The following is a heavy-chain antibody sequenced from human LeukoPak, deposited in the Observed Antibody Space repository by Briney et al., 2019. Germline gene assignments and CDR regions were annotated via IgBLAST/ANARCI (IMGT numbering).Heavy chain of an antibody. V-gene: IGHV3-23*01. CDR2: ISGSGGST. CDR3: ARDPGGIADY. J-gene: IGHJ4*02. D-gene: IGHD6-13*01. Sequence: GGSLRLSCAASGFTFSSSAMNWVRQAPGKGLEWVSAISGSGGSTYYADSVKGRFTISRDNSKNTLYLQMNSLRAEDTAVYYCARDPGGIADYWGQGTLVTVSS. CDR1: GFTFSSSA.